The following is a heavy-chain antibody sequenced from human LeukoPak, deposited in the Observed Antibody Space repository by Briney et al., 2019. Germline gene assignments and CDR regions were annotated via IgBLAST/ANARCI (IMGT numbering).Heavy chain of an antibody. V-gene: IGHV4-39*01. CDR1: GGSISSSSYY. CDR2: IYYSGSA. J-gene: IGHJ4*02. D-gene: IGHD3-3*01. Sequence: SETLSLTCTVSGGSISSSSYYWGWIRQPPGKGLEWIGSIYYSGSAYYNPSLKSRVTISVDTSKNQFSLKLSSVTAADTAVYYCASRAKGLVLEWLSPLFDYWGQGTRVTVSS. CDR3: ASRAKGLVLEWLSPLFDY.